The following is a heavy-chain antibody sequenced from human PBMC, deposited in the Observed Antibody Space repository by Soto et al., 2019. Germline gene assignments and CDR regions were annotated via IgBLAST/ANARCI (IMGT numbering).Heavy chain of an antibody. CDR1: GFTFSTYW. CDR2: INSDGSST. J-gene: IGHJ4*02. Sequence: EVQLVESGGGLVQPGGSLRLSCAASGFTFSTYWMHWVRQAPGKGLVWVSRINSDGSSTSDADSVQGRFTISRDNAKKTLTPQMNSLRADDTAVYYCARGGVGRYCSSSSCYTWVFDYWGQGTLVTVSS. V-gene: IGHV3-74*01. CDR3: ARGGVGRYCSSSSCYTWVFDY. D-gene: IGHD2-2*02.